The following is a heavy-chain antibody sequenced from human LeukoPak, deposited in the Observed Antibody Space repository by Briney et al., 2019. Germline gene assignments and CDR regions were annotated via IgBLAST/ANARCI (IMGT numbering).Heavy chain of an antibody. CDR3: AREVVATETFDP. Sequence: PSQTLSLTCTVSGGSISSDDYYWTWIRQPPGKGLEWIGYIYYSGSTYYNPSLKSRIIISIDTSKNQFSLKLSSVTAADTAVYYCAREVVATETFDPWGQGTLVTVSS. J-gene: IGHJ5*02. CDR1: GGSISSDDYY. V-gene: IGHV4-30-4*01. CDR2: IYYSGST. D-gene: IGHD2-15*01.